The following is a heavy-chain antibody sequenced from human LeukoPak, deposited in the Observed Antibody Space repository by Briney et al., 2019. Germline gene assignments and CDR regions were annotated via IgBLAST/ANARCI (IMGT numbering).Heavy chain of an antibody. J-gene: IGHJ1*01. CDR2: ISSSSSYI. D-gene: IGHD6-19*01. CDR1: GFTFSSYS. V-gene: IGHV3-21*04. Sequence: GGSLRLSCAASGFTFSSYSMNRVRQAPGKGLEWVSSISSSSSYIYYADSVKGRFTISRDNAKNSLYLQMHGLRAEDTAFYYCARGGEPVAGPLAGDFWGQGTLVTVSS. CDR3: ARGGEPVAGPLAGDF.